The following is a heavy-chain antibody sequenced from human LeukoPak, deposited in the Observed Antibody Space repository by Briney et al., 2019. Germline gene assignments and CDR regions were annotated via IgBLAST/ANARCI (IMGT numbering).Heavy chain of an antibody. CDR2: ISVGSKTI. CDR1: GFTFSTYS. Sequence: GGSLRLSCAASGFTFSTYSKNWLRQAPGKGLEWVSYISVGSKTIYYADSVKGRFPISRDDAKNSLYLQMNSRRDEDTAMYYCARDIDYWGQGTLVTVSS. V-gene: IGHV3-48*02. J-gene: IGHJ4*02. CDR3: ARDIDY.